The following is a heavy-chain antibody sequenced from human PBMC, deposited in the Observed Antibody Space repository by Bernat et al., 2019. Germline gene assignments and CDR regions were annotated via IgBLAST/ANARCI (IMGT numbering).Heavy chain of an antibody. CDR3: ASDPMTTVTTSSLDYMDV. J-gene: IGHJ6*03. Sequence: EVQLVESGGGLVQPGGSLRLSCAASGFTFSSYWMSWVRQAPGKGLEWVANIKQDGSEKYYLDSVKGRFTISRDNAKNSLYLQMNSLRAEDTAVYYCASDPMTTVTTSSLDYMDVWGKGTTVTVSS. CDR2: IKQDGSEK. V-gene: IGHV3-7*03. CDR1: GFTFSSYW. D-gene: IGHD4-11*01.